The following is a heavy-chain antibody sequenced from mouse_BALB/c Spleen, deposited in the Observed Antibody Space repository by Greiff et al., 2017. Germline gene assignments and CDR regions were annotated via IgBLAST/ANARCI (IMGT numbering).Heavy chain of an antibody. J-gene: IGHJ4*01. CDR1: GYSFTGYY. CDR3: ARVNYRYDRAMDY. Sequence: LVKTGASVKISCKASGYSFTGYYMHWVKQSHGKSLEWIGYISCYNGATSYNQKFKGKATFTVDTSSSTAYMQFNSLTSEDSAVYYCARVNYRYDRAMDYWGQGTSVTVSS. D-gene: IGHD2-14*01. V-gene: IGHV1S34*01. CDR2: ISCYNGAT.